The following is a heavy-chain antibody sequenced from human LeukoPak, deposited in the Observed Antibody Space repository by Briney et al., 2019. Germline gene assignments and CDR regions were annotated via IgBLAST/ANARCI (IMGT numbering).Heavy chain of an antibody. CDR2: IRYDGYKR. J-gene: IGHJ4*02. D-gene: IGHD2-21*01. CDR1: GFTFNSHD. Sequence: PGGSLRLSCGASGFTFNSHDMHWVRRAPGKGVEWVAFIRYDGYKRYYGDFGKGRFTISRDKSNNTLSLQMNSLRGDDTAVYYCARGVAGSAFDYWGQGTLVAVSS. V-gene: IGHV3-30*02. CDR3: ARGVAGSAFDY.